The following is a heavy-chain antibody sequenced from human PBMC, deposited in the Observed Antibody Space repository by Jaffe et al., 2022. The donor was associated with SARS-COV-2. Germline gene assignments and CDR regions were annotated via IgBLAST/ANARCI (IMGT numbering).Heavy chain of an antibody. D-gene: IGHD3-10*01. CDR3: ARVPMVRGVTGYFDY. CDR2: INHSGST. CDR1: GGSFSGYY. Sequence: QVQLQQWGAGLLKPSETLSLTCAVYGGSFSGYYWSWIRQPPGKGLEWIGEINHSGSTNYNPSLKSRVTISVDTSKNQFSLKLSSVTAADTAVYYCARVPMVRGVTGYFDYWGQGTLVTVSS. J-gene: IGHJ4*02. V-gene: IGHV4-34*01.